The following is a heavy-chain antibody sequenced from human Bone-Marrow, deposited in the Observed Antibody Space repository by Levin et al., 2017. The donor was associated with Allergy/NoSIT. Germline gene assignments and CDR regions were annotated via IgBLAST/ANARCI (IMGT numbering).Heavy chain of an antibody. CDR2: INPKRGDT. V-gene: IGHV1-2*02. CDR3: ARGGSGSNDY. D-gene: IGHD1-26*01. Sequence: ASVKVSCSTSGYTFSDYYIHWVRQAPGQGLEWMGWINPKRGDTNFAQKFHGRVVLSRNTSISTAYMELGRLRSDDTALYYCARGGSGSNDYWGQGTLVTVSS. J-gene: IGHJ4*02. CDR1: GYTFSDYY.